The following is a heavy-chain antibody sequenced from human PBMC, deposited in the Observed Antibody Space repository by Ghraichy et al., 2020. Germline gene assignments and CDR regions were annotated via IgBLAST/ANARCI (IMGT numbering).Heavy chain of an antibody. V-gene: IGHV3-48*02. CDR3: ARGSTVVRFYYDDDMDV. D-gene: IGHD4-23*01. CDR2: ITSSSRTR. CDR1: GFTFSSYS. Sequence: GESLNISCVGSGFTFSSYSMNWVRQSPGKGLEWVSYITSSSRTRFYADSVKGRFTISRDNAQNSLYLQMNSLTDEDTAVYYCARGSTVVRFYYDDDMDVWGQGTTVTVSS. J-gene: IGHJ6*02.